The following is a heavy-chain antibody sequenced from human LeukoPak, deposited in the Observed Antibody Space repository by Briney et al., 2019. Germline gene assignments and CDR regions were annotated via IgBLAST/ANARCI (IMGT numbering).Heavy chain of an antibody. Sequence: ASVTVSCTASGYTFTDYYMHWVRQAPGQGLEWMGWINPNSGGTKYAQKFQGRVTITRDTSISTVHMEVSRLSSDDTAVYYCARDQSGSYQLWGQGTLVTVSS. CDR2: INPNSGGT. V-gene: IGHV1-2*02. D-gene: IGHD1-26*01. CDR3: ARDQSGSYQL. CDR1: GYTFTDYY. J-gene: IGHJ1*01.